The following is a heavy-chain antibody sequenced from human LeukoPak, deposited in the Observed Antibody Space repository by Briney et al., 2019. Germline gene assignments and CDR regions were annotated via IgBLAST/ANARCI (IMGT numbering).Heavy chain of an antibody. CDR1: GGTFSSYA. Sequence: ASVKVSCKASGGTFSSYAISWVRQAPGQGLEWMGGIIPIFGTANYAQKFQGRVTITADESTSTAYMELSSLRSEDTAVYYRARVGIAAAKGYFDYWGQGTLVTVSS. CDR3: ARVGIAAAKGYFDY. V-gene: IGHV1-69*13. CDR2: IIPIFGTA. D-gene: IGHD6-13*01. J-gene: IGHJ4*02.